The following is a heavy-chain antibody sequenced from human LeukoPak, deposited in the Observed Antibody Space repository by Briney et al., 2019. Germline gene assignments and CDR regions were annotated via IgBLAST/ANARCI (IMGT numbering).Heavy chain of an antibody. Sequence: SETLSLTCAVYGGSFSGYYWSWIRQPLGKGLEWIGEINHSGSTNYNPSLKSRVTISVDTSKNQFSLKLSSVTAADTAVYYCARGSFLVPYYYYYYGMDVWGQGTTVTVSS. D-gene: IGHD2/OR15-2a*01. V-gene: IGHV4-34*01. CDR2: INHSGST. J-gene: IGHJ6*02. CDR3: ARGSFLVPYYYYYYGMDV. CDR1: GGSFSGYY.